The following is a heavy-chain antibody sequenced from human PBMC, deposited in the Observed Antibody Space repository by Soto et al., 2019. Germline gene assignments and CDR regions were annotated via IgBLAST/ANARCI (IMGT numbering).Heavy chain of an antibody. D-gene: IGHD2-21*01. J-gene: IGHJ3*01. V-gene: IGHV3-48*03. CDR1: GFALDTYD. CDR3: AGEQVLMFASYDGFNV. Sequence: EEQLVESGGDLVQPGGSLRLSCTSSGFALDTYDMNWVRLAPGKDLEWISHIATGGDRIYYADSVKGRFTISRDNARNSLYLQMNSLRNDVTALYSCAGEQVLMFASYDGFNVWGQGTLVTVSS. CDR2: IATGGDRI.